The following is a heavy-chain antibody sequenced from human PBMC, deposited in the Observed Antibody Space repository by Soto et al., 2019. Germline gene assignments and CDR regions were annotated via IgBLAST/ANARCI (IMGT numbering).Heavy chain of an antibody. Sequence: QVQLVESGGGVVQPGRSLRLSCAASGFTFSSYGMHWVRQAPGKGLEWVAVISYDGSNKYYADSVKGRFTISRDSSKNTLYLQMNSLRAEDTAVYYCAKAGEYYDSSGYIDYWGQGTLVTVSS. V-gene: IGHV3-30*18. J-gene: IGHJ4*02. CDR3: AKAGEYYDSSGYIDY. CDR1: GFTFSSYG. CDR2: ISYDGSNK. D-gene: IGHD3-22*01.